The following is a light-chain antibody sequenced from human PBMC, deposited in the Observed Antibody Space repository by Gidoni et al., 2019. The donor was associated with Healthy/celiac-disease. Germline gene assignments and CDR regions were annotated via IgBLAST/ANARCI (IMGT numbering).Light chain of an antibody. CDR3: QQSYSTPQT. CDR1: QSSSSY. CDR2: AAS. J-gene: IGKJ2*01. V-gene: IGKV1-39*01. Sequence: DIHMPPSPSSLSASVGDRVTITCRASQSSSSYLNWYQQKPGKAPKLLIYAASSLQSGVPSRFSGSGSGTDFTLTISSLQPEDFATYYCQQSYSTPQTFGQXTKLEIK.